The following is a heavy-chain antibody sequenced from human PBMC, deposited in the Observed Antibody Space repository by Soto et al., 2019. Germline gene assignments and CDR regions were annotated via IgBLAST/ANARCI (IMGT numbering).Heavy chain of an antibody. D-gene: IGHD3-3*02. CDR2: IWYDGSNK. Sequence: SLRLSCAASGFTFSSYGMHWVRQAPGKGLEWVAVIWYDGSNKYYADSVKGRFTISRDNSKNTLYLQMNSLRAEDTAVYYCARSVLVPPPYYYYYYGMDVWGQGTTVTVSS. CDR3: ARSVLVPPPYYYYYYGMDV. J-gene: IGHJ6*02. V-gene: IGHV3-33*01. CDR1: GFTFSSYG.